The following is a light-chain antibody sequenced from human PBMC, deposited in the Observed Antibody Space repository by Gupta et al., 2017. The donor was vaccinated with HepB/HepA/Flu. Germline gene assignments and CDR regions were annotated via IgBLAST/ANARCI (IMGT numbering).Light chain of an antibody. CDR2: DVT. J-gene: IGLJ2*01. CDR3: SSNTSSNTLV. V-gene: IGLV2-14*01. Sequence: QSALTQPASVSGSPGQSITISCTGSNSDVGGYNYVPWYQQHPGKAPKLIIYDVTYRPSGVASRFSGSKSGNTASLTISGLQHSDEAAYHCSSNTSSNTLVFGGGTKLTVL. CDR1: NSDVGGYNY.